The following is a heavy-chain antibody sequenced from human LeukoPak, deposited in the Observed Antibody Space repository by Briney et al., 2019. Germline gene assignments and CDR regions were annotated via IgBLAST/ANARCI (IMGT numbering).Heavy chain of an antibody. J-gene: IGHJ4*02. D-gene: IGHD3-9*01. CDR1: GFTFDDYA. Sequence: GGSLRLSCAASGFTFDDYAMHWVRQAPGKGLEWVSGISWNSGSIGYADSVKGRFTISRDNAKNSLYLQMNSLRAEDTALYYCAKGHDILTGYFLDYWGQGTLVTVSS. V-gene: IGHV3-9*01. CDR3: AKGHDILTGYFLDY. CDR2: ISWNSGSI.